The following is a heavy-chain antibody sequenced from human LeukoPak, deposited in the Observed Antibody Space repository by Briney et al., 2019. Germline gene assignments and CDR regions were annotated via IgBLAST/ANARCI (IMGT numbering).Heavy chain of an antibody. V-gene: IGHV3-23*01. CDR1: GFTFISYA. Sequence: GGSLRLSCAGSGFTFISYAMRWVRPAPGKGLEGVSAISGSGCRTYYADSVKGRFTISRDNSKKTLYLQMNSLRAEDTAVYYCAKGVLAAADTFDYWGQGTLVTVSS. CDR3: AKGVLAAADTFDY. J-gene: IGHJ4*02. D-gene: IGHD6-13*01. CDR2: ISGSGCRT.